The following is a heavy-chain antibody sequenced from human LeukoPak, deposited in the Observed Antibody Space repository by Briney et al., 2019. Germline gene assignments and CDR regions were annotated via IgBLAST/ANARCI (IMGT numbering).Heavy chain of an antibody. CDR2: ISYDGSNK. J-gene: IGHJ5*02. CDR1: GFTFSSYG. D-gene: IGHD2-2*01. CDR3: AKATWQYPVS. V-gene: IGHV3-30*18. Sequence: PGGSLRLSCAASGFTFSSYGMHWVRQAPGKGLEWVAVISYDGSNKYYADSVKGRFTISRDNSKNTLYLQMNSLRAEDTAVYYCAKATWQYPVSWGQGTLVTVSS.